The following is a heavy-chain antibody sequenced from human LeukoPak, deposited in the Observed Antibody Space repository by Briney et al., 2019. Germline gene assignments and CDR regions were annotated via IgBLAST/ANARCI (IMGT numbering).Heavy chain of an antibody. D-gene: IGHD6-6*01. V-gene: IGHV3-74*01. J-gene: IGHJ4*02. CDR3: ARDSEYSSSSPPFDY. Sequence: PGGSLRLSCAASGFTFSSYWMHWVRQAPGKGLVWVSRINSDGSSTSYADSVKGRFTISRDNAKNTLYLQMNSLRAEDTAVYYSARDSEYSSSSPPFDYWGQGTLVTVSS. CDR1: GFTFSSYW. CDR2: INSDGSST.